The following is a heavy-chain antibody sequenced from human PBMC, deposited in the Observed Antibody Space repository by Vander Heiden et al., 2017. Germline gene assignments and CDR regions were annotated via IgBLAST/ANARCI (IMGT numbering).Heavy chain of an antibody. CDR1: GFTFSSYS. V-gene: IGHV3-21*01. CDR3: ARDLVVGATGAWYYGMDV. Sequence: EVQLVESGGGLVKPGGSLRLSCAASGFTFSSYSMNWVRQAPGKGLEWVSSISSSSSYIYYADSVKGRFTISRDNAKNSLYLQMNSLRAEDTAVYYCARDLVVGATGAWYYGMDVWGQGTTVTVSS. CDR2: ISSSSSYI. D-gene: IGHD1-26*01. J-gene: IGHJ6*02.